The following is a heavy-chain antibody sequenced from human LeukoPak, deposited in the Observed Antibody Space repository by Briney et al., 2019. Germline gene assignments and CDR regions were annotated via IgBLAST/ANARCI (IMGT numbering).Heavy chain of an antibody. CDR2: IYYSGST. CDR3: ARSVVVVAAVDY. D-gene: IGHD2-15*01. CDR1: GGSISSSSYY. V-gene: IGHV4-39*01. Sequence: SETLSLTCTVSGGSISSSSYYWGWIRQPPGKGLEWIGSIYYSGSTYYNPSLKSRVTISVDTSKNQFSLKLSSVAAADTAVYYCARSVVVVAAVDYWGQGTLVTVSS. J-gene: IGHJ4*02.